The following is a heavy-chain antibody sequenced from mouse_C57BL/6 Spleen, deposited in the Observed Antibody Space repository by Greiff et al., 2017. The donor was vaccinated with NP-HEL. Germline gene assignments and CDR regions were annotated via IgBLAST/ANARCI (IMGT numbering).Heavy chain of an antibody. CDR1: GYTFTSYW. Sequence: VQLQQSGAELVRPGSSVKLSCKASGYTFTSYWMHWVKQRPIQGLEWIGNIDPSDSETHYNQKFKDKATLTVDKSSSTAYMQLSSLTSEDSAVYYCARGGGNLYYAMDYWGQGTSVTVSS. D-gene: IGHD2-1*01. CDR3: ARGGGNLYYAMDY. CDR2: IDPSDSET. J-gene: IGHJ4*01. V-gene: IGHV1-52*01.